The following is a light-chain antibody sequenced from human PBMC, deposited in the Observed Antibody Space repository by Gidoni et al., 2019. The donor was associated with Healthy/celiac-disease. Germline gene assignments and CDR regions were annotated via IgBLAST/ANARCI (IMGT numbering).Light chain of an antibody. Sequence: LMTHSPLSLPVTPGEPASISCLSSQILLHSNVYNYLDGYLKKPGQFPQLLIYWGSTRAAGVPDRVSGSGSGTDLTLKISRVEAEDVGVYYCMQALQTPYTFXQXTKLEIK. CDR2: WGS. CDR1: QILLHSNVYNY. CDR3: MQALQTPYT. J-gene: IGKJ2*01. V-gene: IGKV2-28*01.